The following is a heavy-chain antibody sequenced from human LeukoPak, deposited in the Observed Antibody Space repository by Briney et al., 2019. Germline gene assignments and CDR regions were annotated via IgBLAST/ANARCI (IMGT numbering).Heavy chain of an antibody. CDR3: ARQGYCSSTSCYYFDY. D-gene: IGHD2-2*01. V-gene: IGHV5-51*01. CDR2: IYPDDSDT. Sequence: GESLKISCKGSGYSFTSYWIGWVRQMPGKGLEWMGIIYPDDSDTRYSPSFQGQVTISADKSISTAYLQWSSLKASDTAMYYCARQGYCSSTSCYYFDYWGQGTLVTVSS. J-gene: IGHJ4*02. CDR1: GYSFTSYW.